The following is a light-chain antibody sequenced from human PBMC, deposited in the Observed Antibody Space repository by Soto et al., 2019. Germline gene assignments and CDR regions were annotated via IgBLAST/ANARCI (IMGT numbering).Light chain of an antibody. CDR2: GNS. J-gene: IGLJ3*02. CDR3: QSYDSSLSGWV. V-gene: IGLV1-40*01. CDR1: SSNIGAGYD. Sequence: QSVLTQPPSVSGAPGQRVTISCTGSSSNIGAGYDVHWYQQLPGTAPKLLIPGNSNRPSGVPDRFSGSKSGTSASLAITGLKAEDEADYYCQSYDSSLSGWVFGGGTTLTVL.